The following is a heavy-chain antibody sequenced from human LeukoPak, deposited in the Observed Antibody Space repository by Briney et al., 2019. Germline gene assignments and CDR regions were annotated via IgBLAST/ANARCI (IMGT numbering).Heavy chain of an antibody. D-gene: IGHD3-10*01. V-gene: IGHV3-48*01. CDR1: GFTFRTYS. CDR3: AKDQGIWFGELLSLGANWFDP. J-gene: IGHJ5*02. Sequence: GGSLRLSCAASGFTFRTYSINWVRQAPGKGLEWVASIGGSGSFIYYAESMKGRFTISRDNSKNTLYLQMNSLRAEDTAVYYCAKDQGIWFGELLSLGANWFDPRGQGTLVTVSS. CDR2: IGGSGSFI.